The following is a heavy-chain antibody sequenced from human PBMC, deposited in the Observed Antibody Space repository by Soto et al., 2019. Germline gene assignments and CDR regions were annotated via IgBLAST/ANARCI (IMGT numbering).Heavy chain of an antibody. CDR2: ISSSSSYI. CDR1: GFTFSSYS. J-gene: IGHJ6*02. Sequence: GGSLRLSCAASGFTFSSYSMNWVRQAPGKGLEWVSSISSSSSYIYYADSVKGRFTISRDNAKNSLYLQMNSLRAEDTAVYYCAREGSSIGNGMDVWGQGTTVTVSS. D-gene: IGHD2-2*01. V-gene: IGHV3-21*01. CDR3: AREGSSIGNGMDV.